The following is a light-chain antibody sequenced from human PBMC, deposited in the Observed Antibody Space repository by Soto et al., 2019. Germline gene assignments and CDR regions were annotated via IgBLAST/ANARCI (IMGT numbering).Light chain of an antibody. CDR3: QQSYRTPRT. J-gene: IGKJ1*01. CDR1: QSISSY. CDR2: AAS. V-gene: IGKV1-39*01. Sequence: DIQMTQSPSSLSASAGDRVTITCRASQSISSYLNWYQQKPGKAPKLLIYAASSLQSGVPSRFSASGSGTDFTLHISSLQPEDFETYYCQQSYRTPRTFGQGTKVEIK.